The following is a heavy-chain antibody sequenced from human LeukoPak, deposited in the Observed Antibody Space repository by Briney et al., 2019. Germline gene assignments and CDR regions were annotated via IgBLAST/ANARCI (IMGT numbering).Heavy chain of an antibody. Sequence: GGSLRLSCAASGFTFSSYGMHWVRQAPGKGLEWVAVIWYDGSNKYYADSVKGRFTISRDNSKNTLYLQMNSLRAEDTAVYYCARDSKVTIFGGAFDPWGQGTLVTASS. CDR1: GFTFSSYG. CDR2: IWYDGSNK. CDR3: ARDSKVTIFGGAFDP. V-gene: IGHV3-33*01. D-gene: IGHD3-3*01. J-gene: IGHJ5*02.